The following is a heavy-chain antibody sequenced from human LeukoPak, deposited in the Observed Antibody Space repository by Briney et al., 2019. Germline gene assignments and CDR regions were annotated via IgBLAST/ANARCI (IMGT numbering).Heavy chain of an antibody. J-gene: IGHJ4*02. CDR1: GYTFTNYD. Sequence: GASVKVSCKASGYTFTNYDINWVRQAPGQGLEWMGWMNPNSGNTGYAQKFQGRVTITRDTSISTAYMELSSLRSEDTAVYYCARFSGSSDFDYWGQGTLVTVSS. D-gene: IGHD6-6*01. CDR2: MNPNSGNT. CDR3: ARFSGSSDFDY. V-gene: IGHV1-8*03.